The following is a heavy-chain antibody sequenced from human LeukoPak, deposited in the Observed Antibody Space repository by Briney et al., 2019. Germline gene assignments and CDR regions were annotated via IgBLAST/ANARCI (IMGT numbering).Heavy chain of an antibody. Sequence: PGGSLRLSCAASGFTFDDYTMSWIRQPPGKGLEWIGSIHYSGSTYYNPSLKSRVTMSVDTSKNQFSLKLNSVTAADTAVYSCARGSYSYGNAFDYWGQGTLVTVSS. D-gene: IGHD5-18*01. V-gene: IGHV4-38-2*01. CDR2: IHYSGST. CDR1: GFTFDDYT. CDR3: ARGSYSYGNAFDY. J-gene: IGHJ4*02.